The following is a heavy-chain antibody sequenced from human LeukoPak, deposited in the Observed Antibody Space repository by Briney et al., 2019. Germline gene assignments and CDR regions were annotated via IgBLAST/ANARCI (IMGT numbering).Heavy chain of an antibody. D-gene: IGHD3-22*01. Sequence: SETLSLTCAVYGGSFSGYYWSWIRQPPGKGLEWIGEINHSGSTNYNPSLKSRVTISVDTSKNQFSLKLSSVTAAGTAVYYCARVRTYYYDSSGYSNPYYFDYWGQGTLVTVSS. CDR1: GGSFSGYY. CDR2: INHSGST. V-gene: IGHV4-34*01. J-gene: IGHJ4*02. CDR3: ARVRTYYYDSSGYSNPYYFDY.